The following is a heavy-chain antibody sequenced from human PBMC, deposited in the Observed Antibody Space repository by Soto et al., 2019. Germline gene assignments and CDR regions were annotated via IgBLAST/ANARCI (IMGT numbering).Heavy chain of an antibody. V-gene: IGHV3-33*01. CDR1: GFTFSSYG. CDR3: ARTRSEPYYGDKPNDAFDI. D-gene: IGHD4-17*01. CDR2: IWYDGSNK. Sequence: GGSLRLSCAASGFTFSSYGMHWVRQAPGKGLEWVAVIWYDGSNKYYADSVKGRFTISRDNSKNTLDLQMNSLRAEDTAVYYCARTRSEPYYGDKPNDAFDIWGQGTMVTVSS. J-gene: IGHJ3*02.